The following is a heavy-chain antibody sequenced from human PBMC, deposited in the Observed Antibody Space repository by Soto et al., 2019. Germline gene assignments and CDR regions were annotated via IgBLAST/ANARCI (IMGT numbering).Heavy chain of an antibody. J-gene: IGHJ6*03. Sequence: SVKVSCKASGGTFSSYTISWVRQAPGQGLEWMGRIIPILGIANYAQKFQGRVTITADKSTSTAYMELSSLSSEDTAVYYCAGVGAAAGTFDYYYYMDVWGKGTTVTVSS. V-gene: IGHV1-69*02. CDR1: GGTFSSYT. CDR3: AGVGAAAGTFDYYYYMDV. D-gene: IGHD6-13*01. CDR2: IIPILGIA.